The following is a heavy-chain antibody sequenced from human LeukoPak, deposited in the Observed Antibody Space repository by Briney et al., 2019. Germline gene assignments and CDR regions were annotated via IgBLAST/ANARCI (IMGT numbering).Heavy chain of an antibody. D-gene: IGHD3-22*01. CDR1: AYSFTSYW. CDR2: IYPGDSDT. CDR3: ARHPDSSGSIDY. Sequence: GESLNISCKGSAYSFTSYWIGRVRQMPGKGLEWMGIIYPGDSDTRYSPSFQGQVTISSDKSISTAYLQWSSLTASDTAMYYCARHPDSSGSIDYWGQGTLVTVSS. V-gene: IGHV5-51*01. J-gene: IGHJ4*02.